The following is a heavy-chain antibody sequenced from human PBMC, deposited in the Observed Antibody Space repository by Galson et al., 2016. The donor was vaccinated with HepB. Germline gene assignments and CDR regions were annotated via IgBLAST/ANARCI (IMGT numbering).Heavy chain of an antibody. V-gene: IGHV1-18*01. CDR1: GYTFSSYE. D-gene: IGHD2-8*01. CDR2: ISAYNGNT. CDR3: ARVYPGVTLDF. Sequence: SVKVSCKASGYTFSSYEISWVRQAPGQGLEWLGWISAYNGNTNYPHKVQGRVTMTTDQSTSTAYMELRSLRSDDTAVYYCARVYPGVTLDFWGQGTMVTVSA. J-gene: IGHJ3*01.